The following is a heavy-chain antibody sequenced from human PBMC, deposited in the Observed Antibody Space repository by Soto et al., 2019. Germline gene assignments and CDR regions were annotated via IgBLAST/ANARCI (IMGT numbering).Heavy chain of an antibody. CDR1: GGTFSSYA. J-gene: IGHJ5*02. V-gene: IGHV1-69*13. D-gene: IGHD2-15*01. Sequence: GASVKVSCKASGGTFSSYAISWVRQAPGQGLEWMGGIIPIFGTANYAQKFQGRVTITADESTSTAYMELSSLRSEDTAVYYCASDYCSGGSCYSKGSWFDPWGQGTLVTASS. CDR3: ASDYCSGGSCYSKGSWFDP. CDR2: IIPIFGTA.